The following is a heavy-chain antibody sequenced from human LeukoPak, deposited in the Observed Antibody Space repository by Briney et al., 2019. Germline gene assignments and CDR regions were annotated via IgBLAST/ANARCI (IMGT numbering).Heavy chain of an antibody. CDR2: ISAYNGNT. V-gene: IGHV1-18*01. Sequence: ASVKVSCKASGYTFTGYGISWVRQAPGQGLEWMGWISAYNGNTNYAQKLQGRVTMTTDTSTSTAYMELRSLRSDDTAVYYCARVGILTGDDAFDIWGQGTMVTVSS. D-gene: IGHD3-9*01. J-gene: IGHJ3*02. CDR3: ARVGILTGDDAFDI. CDR1: GYTFTGYG.